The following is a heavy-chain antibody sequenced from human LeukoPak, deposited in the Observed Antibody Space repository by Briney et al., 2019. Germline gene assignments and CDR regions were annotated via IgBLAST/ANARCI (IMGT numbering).Heavy chain of an antibody. Sequence: GGSLRLSCAASGFIFSNYGMNWVRQAPGKGLEWVAAISASGSATSYADSVRGRFTISRDNSKSTTYLQMNSLRAEDTAVFYCAKDLSGYVGPRYYYGMDVWGQGTTVTVSS. J-gene: IGHJ6*02. D-gene: IGHD5-12*01. CDR3: AKDLSGYVGPRYYYGMDV. CDR1: GFIFSNYG. CDR2: ISASGSAT. V-gene: IGHV3-23*01.